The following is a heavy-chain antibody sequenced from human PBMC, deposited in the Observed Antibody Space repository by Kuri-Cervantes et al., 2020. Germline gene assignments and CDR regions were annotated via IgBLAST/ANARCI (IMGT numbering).Heavy chain of an antibody. Sequence: GGSLRLSCAASGSTLSSYVMHWVRQAPGKGLEWVSVISGSGGSTYYADSVKGRFTISRDNSKNTLYLQMNSLRAEDTAAYYCAKYSSGSRSATDYWGQGTLVTVSS. D-gene: IGHD6-19*01. J-gene: IGHJ4*02. CDR2: ISGSGGST. CDR3: AKYSSGSRSATDY. V-gene: IGHV3-23*01. CDR1: GSTLSSYV.